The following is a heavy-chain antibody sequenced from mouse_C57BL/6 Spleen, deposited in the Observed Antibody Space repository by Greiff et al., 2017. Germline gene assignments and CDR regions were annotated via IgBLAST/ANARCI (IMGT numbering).Heavy chain of an antibody. Sequence: EVQLQQSGPELVKPGASVKMSCKASGYTFTDYNMHWVKQSHGKSLEWIGYINPNNGGTSYNQKFKGKATLTVNKSSSTAYMELRSLTSEDSAVYYCVVETAQATGWGQGTTLTVSS. D-gene: IGHD3-2*02. V-gene: IGHV1-22*01. CDR3: VVETAQATG. CDR1: GYTFTDYN. J-gene: IGHJ2*01. CDR2: INPNNGGT.